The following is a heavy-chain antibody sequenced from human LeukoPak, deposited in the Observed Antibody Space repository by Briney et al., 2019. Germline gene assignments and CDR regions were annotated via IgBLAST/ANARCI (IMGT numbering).Heavy chain of an antibody. Sequence: GGSLRLSCAASGFTFSSYGMHWVRQAPGKGLEWVAVISYDGSNKYYADSVKGRFTISRDNSKNTLYLQMNSLRAEDTAVYYCAKDHSGWDNYYYYMDVWGKGTTVTVSS. CDR2: ISYDGSNK. CDR1: GFTFSSYG. D-gene: IGHD6-19*01. V-gene: IGHV3-30*18. CDR3: AKDHSGWDNYYYYMDV. J-gene: IGHJ6*03.